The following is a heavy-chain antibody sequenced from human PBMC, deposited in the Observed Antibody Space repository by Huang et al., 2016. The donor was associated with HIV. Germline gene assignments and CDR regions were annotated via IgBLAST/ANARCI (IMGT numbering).Heavy chain of an antibody. D-gene: IGHD7-27*01. CDR1: GVSISDHH. J-gene: IGHJ4*02. Sequence: QVHLQESGPGLVKPSETLSITCSVSGVSISDHHWGWIRQPPRKVLEGIGSFYDNGTANYNPALKRRVTIFLDKSKNQLSLNLGSMTAADTAIYYCARDNWGPFLTTVDSWGPGSLVTVSS. V-gene: IGHV4-59*11. CDR2: FYDNGTA. CDR3: ARDNWGPFLTTVDS.